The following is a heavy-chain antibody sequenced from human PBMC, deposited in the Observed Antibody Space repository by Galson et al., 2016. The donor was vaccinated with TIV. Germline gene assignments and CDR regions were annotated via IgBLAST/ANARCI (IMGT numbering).Heavy chain of an antibody. Sequence: SVKVSCKASGYTFTSYTMHWVRQAPGQRLEWMGWINVYNGNTRYSQKFRDRVTITRDTSATTAYMETYMELSSLKSEDTAAYYCLRARVKHFELWGQGTLVTVSS. V-gene: IGHV1-3*01. CDR3: LRARVKHFEL. CDR2: INVYNGNT. J-gene: IGHJ4*02. D-gene: IGHD5/OR15-5a*01. CDR1: GYTFTSYT.